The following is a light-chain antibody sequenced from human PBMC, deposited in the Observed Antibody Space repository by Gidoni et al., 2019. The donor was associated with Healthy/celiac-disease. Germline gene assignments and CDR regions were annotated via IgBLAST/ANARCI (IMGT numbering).Light chain of an antibody. CDR1: SSNIGSNT. J-gene: IGLJ3*02. V-gene: IGLV1-44*01. Sequence: QSVLTQPPSASGTPGQRVTISCSGSSSNIGSNTVNWYQQLPGTAPKPLIYSNNQRSSGVPERFSGSKSGTSASLAISGLQSEDEADYYCAAWDDSLNGWVFGGGTKLTVL. CDR2: SNN. CDR3: AAWDDSLNGWV.